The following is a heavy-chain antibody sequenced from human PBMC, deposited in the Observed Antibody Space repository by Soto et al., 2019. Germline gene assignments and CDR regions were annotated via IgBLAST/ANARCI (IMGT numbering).Heavy chain of an antibody. CDR3: ARDLGYSYGYKYYFDY. CDR1: GFTFSSYE. J-gene: IGHJ4*02. Sequence: GGSLRLSCAASGFTFSSYEMNWVRQAPGKGLEWVSYISSSGSTTYYADSVKGRFTISRDNAKNSLYLQMNSLRAEDTAVYYCARDLGYSYGYKYYFDYWGQGTLVTVSS. CDR2: ISSSGSTT. V-gene: IGHV3-48*03. D-gene: IGHD5-18*01.